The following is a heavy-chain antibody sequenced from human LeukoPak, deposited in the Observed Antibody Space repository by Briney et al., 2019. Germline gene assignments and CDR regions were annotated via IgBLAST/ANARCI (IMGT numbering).Heavy chain of an antibody. V-gene: IGHV3-15*01. CDR2: IKSKTDGGTT. J-gene: IGHJ4*02. CDR1: GFTFSNAW. D-gene: IGHD5-12*01. CDR3: TTVRYSGYDFLPDY. Sequence: GGSLRLSCAASGFTFSNAWMSWVRQAPGKGLEWVGRIKSKTDGGTTDYAAPVKGRFPISRDDSKNTLYLQMNSLKTEDTAVYYCTTVRYSGYDFLPDYWGQGTLVTVSS.